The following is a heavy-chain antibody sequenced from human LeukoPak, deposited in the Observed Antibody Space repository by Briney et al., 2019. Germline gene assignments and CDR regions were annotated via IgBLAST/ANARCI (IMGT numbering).Heavy chain of an antibody. V-gene: IGHV3-23*01. CDR1: GFTFSSYA. CDR2: ISGSGGST. Sequence: GGSLRLSCAASGFTFSSYAMSWVRQAPGEGLEWGSAISGSGGSTYYADSVKGRFTISRDNSKNTLYLQMNSLRAEDTAVYYCAKSYLLRITCIDSWGQGTLVTVSS. J-gene: IGHJ4*02. CDR3: AKSYLLRITCIDS. D-gene: IGHD1-14*01.